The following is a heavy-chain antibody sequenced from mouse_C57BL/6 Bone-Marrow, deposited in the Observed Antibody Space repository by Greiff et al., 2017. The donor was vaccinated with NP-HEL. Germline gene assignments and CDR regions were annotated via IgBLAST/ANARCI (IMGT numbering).Heavy chain of an antibody. J-gene: IGHJ4*01. Sequence: EVQLQQSGTVLARPGASVKMSCKTSGYTFTSYWMHWVKQRPGQGLEWIGAIYPGNSDTSYNQKFKGKAKLTAVTSASTAYMELSSLTNEDSAVYYCTRRSKYYYGSSFYAMDYWGQGTSVTVSS. V-gene: IGHV1-5*01. CDR2: IYPGNSDT. CDR3: TRRSKYYYGSSFYAMDY. CDR1: GYTFTSYW. D-gene: IGHD1-1*01.